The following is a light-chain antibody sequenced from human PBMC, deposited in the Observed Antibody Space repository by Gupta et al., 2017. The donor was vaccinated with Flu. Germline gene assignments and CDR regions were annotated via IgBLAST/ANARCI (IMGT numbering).Light chain of an antibody. V-gene: IGKV3-20*01. CDR3: QQYGTSIWT. CDR2: GAS. Sequence: EIVLTQSPGTLSLSPGERATLSCRASQTITNNYLAWYQQRPGQAPRLLIYGASTRATDIPDRVRASGSGTDFTLTISRLEPEDFVVYFCQQYGTSIWTFGQGTRVEVK. CDR1: QTITNNY. J-gene: IGKJ1*01.